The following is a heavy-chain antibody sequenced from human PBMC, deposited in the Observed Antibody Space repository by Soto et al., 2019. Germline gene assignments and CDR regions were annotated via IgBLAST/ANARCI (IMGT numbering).Heavy chain of an antibody. V-gene: IGHV3-30*18. J-gene: IGHJ6*02. CDR3: AKDVAYYYGSGSYWAGMDV. Sequence: QVQLVESGGGVVQPGRSLRLSCAASGFTFSSYGMHWVRQAPGKGLEWVAVISYDGSNKYYADSVKGRFTISRDNSKNTLYLQMNSLRAEDTAVYYCAKDVAYYYGSGSYWAGMDVWGQGTTVTVSS. CDR2: ISYDGSNK. D-gene: IGHD3-10*01. CDR1: GFTFSSYG.